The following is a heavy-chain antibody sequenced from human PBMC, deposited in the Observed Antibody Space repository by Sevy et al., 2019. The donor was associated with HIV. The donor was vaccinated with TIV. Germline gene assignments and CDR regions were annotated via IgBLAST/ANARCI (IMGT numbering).Heavy chain of an antibody. Sequence: SENLSLTCTVSGGSISSYYWSWIRQPAGKGLEWVGRIYTSGSTNYNPSLKSRVTMSVDTSKNQFSLKLSSVTAADTAVYHSARVGSWGRDYYYGMDVWGQGTTVTVSS. CDR3: ARVGSWGRDYYYGMDV. D-gene: IGHD1-26*01. V-gene: IGHV4-4*07. J-gene: IGHJ6*02. CDR2: IYTSGST. CDR1: GGSISSYY.